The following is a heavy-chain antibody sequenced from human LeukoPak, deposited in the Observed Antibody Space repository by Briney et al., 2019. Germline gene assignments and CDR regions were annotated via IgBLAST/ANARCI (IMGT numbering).Heavy chain of an antibody. CDR1: GYSISRGYY. Sequence: SETLSLTCAVSGYSISRGYYWGWIRQPPGKGLDWIGSIYHSGSTYYNPSLKSRVTISVDTSKNQFSLKLSTVTAADTAVYYCASYYYGSGSYNDYWGQGTLVTVSS. CDR2: IYHSGST. CDR3: ASYYYGSGSYNDY. D-gene: IGHD3-10*01. V-gene: IGHV4-38-2*01. J-gene: IGHJ4*02.